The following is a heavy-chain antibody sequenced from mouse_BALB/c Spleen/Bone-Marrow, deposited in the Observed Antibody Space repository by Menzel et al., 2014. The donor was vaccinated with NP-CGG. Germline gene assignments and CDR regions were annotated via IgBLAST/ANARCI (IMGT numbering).Heavy chain of an antibody. CDR3: ARSPYGYDGRDY. V-gene: IGHV5-17*02. D-gene: IGHD2-2*01. J-gene: IGHJ4*01. CDR2: ISSGSSTI. CDR1: GFTFSSFG. Sequence: EVMLVESGGGLVQPGGSRKLSCAASGFTFSSFGMHWVHQAPEKGLEWVAYISSGSSTIYYADTMKGRFTITRDNPKNTLFLQMTSLMSEEKAMYYCARSPYGYDGRDYWGQGTSVTVSS.